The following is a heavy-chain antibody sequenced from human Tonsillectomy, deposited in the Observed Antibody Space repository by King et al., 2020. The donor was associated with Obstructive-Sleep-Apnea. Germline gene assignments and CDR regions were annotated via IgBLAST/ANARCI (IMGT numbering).Heavy chain of an antibody. CDR2: ISSSSSTI. CDR3: ARXSVGTMIVVXDAFDI. Sequence: VQLVESGGGLVQPGGSLRLSCAASGFTFSSYSMNWVRQAPGKGLEWVSYISSSSSTIYYADSVKGRFTISRDNAKNSLYLQMNSLRAEDTAVYYCARXSVGTMIVVXDAFDIWGQGTMVTVSS. J-gene: IGHJ3*02. V-gene: IGHV3-48*04. D-gene: IGHD3-22*01. CDR1: GFTFSSYS.